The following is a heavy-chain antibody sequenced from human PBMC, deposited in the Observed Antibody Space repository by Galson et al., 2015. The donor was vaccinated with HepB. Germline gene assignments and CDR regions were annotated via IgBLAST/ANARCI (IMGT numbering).Heavy chain of an antibody. D-gene: IGHD6-6*01. CDR3: ARNGPSSSSSSIDY. CDR2: IYYSGST. V-gene: IGHV4-31*03. CDR1: GGSISSGGYY. Sequence: TLSLTCTVSGGSISSGGYYWSWIRQHPGKGLEWIGYIYYSGSTYYNPSLKSRVTISVDTSKNQFSLKLSSVTPADTAVYYCARNGPSSSSSSIDYWGQGTLVTVSS. J-gene: IGHJ4*02.